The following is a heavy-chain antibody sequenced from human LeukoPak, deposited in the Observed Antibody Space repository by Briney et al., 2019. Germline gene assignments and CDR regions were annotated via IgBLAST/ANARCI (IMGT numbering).Heavy chain of an antibody. CDR1: EFTFSSYG. Sequence: GGSLRLSCAASEFTFSSYGMHWVRQAPGKGLEWVAVISYDGSNKYYADSVKGRFTISRDNSKNTLYLQMNSLRAEDTAVYYCAKDGRPYCSGGSCYTFDYWGQGTLVTVSS. J-gene: IGHJ4*02. V-gene: IGHV3-30*18. CDR3: AKDGRPYCSGGSCYTFDY. D-gene: IGHD2-15*01. CDR2: ISYDGSNK.